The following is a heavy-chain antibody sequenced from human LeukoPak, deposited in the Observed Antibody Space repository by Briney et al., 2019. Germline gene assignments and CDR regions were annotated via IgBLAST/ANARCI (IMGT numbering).Heavy chain of an antibody. Sequence: GESLKISCKGSGYSFTTYWIGWVRQMPGKGLEWMGIIYPGDSDTRYSLSFQGQVTMSADKSISTAYLQWSSLKASDTAMYYCGRSKYSTSWQYYFDYWGQGTLVTVSS. CDR2: IYPGDSDT. J-gene: IGHJ4*02. CDR3: GRSKYSTSWQYYFDY. V-gene: IGHV5-51*01. CDR1: GYSFTTYW. D-gene: IGHD6-13*01.